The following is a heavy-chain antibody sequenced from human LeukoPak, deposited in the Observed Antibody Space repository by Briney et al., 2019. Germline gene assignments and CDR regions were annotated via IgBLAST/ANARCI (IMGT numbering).Heavy chain of an antibody. J-gene: IGHJ6*02. CDR2: INPSGGST. D-gene: IGHD6-13*01. CDR1: GYTFTSYY. CDR3: ARCWEIAAAGIWSYYYGMDV. V-gene: IGHV1-46*01. Sequence: GASVKVSCKTSGYTFTSYYMHWVRQAPGQGLEWMGIINPSGGSTTYAQKFQGRVTMTKDTSTSTVYMELNSLRSDDTAVYYCARCWEIAAAGIWSYYYGMDVWGQGTTVTVSS.